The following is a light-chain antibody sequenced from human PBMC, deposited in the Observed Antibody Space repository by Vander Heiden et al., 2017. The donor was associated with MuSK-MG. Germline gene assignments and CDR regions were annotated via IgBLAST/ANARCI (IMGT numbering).Light chain of an antibody. Sequence: SYVLTQPPSGTVAPRKQARMTCGGKHMGSKSVAWYQQTPGKSPVMGIYYDSYRYSGTPERFSGSNSGNTATLTISRVEAGDEADYYCQVWDNRSDHRVVFGGGTKLTVL. J-gene: IGLJ2*01. V-gene: IGLV3-21*04. CDR1: HMGSKS. CDR3: QVWDNRSDHRVV. CDR2: YDS.